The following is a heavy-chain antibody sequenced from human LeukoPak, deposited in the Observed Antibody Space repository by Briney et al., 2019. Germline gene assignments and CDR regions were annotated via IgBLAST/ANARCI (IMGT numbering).Heavy chain of an antibody. V-gene: IGHV4-59*01. CDR1: GGSISSYY. CDR3: ARDRPGYCSSTSCYTGFGDAFDI. D-gene: IGHD2-2*02. Sequence: ASETLSLTCTVSGGSISSYYWSWIRQPPGKGLEWIGYIYYSGSTNYNPSLKSRVTISVDTSKNQFSLKLSSVTAADTAVYYCARDRPGYCSSTSCYTGFGDAFDIWGQGTMVTVSS. CDR2: IYYSGST. J-gene: IGHJ3*02.